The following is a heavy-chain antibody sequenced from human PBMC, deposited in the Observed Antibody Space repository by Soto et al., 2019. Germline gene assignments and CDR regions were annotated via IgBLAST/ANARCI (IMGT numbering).Heavy chain of an antibody. Sequence: PSETLSLTCTVSGDTISSTRWWSWVRLSPGKGLEWIGEIYHLGRTNYNPSLKSRVTLSIDKSNNQFSLTLTSVTTADTAVYYCARDYSSYGPFDYWGQGTLVTVSS. CDR3: ARDYSSYGPFDY. CDR2: IYHLGRT. D-gene: IGHD5-18*01. CDR1: GDTISSTRW. J-gene: IGHJ4*02. V-gene: IGHV4-4*02.